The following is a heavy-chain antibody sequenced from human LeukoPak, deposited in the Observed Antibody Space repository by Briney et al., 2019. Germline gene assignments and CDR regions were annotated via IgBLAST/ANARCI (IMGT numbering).Heavy chain of an antibody. CDR3: ARGLAGTFFDY. Sequence: GGALRLSCAASGFTFSRHGMTWVRQAPGKGLEWVAVIWYDGSNKYYADSVKGRFTISRDNSKNTLYLQMNSLRAEDTAVYYCARGLAGTFFDYWGQGTLVTVSS. CDR1: GFTFSRHG. CDR2: IWYDGSNK. J-gene: IGHJ4*02. V-gene: IGHV3-33*08. D-gene: IGHD6-19*01.